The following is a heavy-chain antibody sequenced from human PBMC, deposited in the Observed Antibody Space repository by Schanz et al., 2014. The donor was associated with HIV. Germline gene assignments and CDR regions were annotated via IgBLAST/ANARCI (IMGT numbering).Heavy chain of an antibody. J-gene: IGHJ6*02. V-gene: IGHV3-30*18. CDR2: ISYDGRNK. CDR3: AKDGNWYDSRYRGKGNYYYYYGMDV. CDR1: GYSFSTYG. D-gene: IGHD3-22*01. Sequence: VQLVESGGGLVKPGGSLRLSCAASGYSFSTYGMYWVRQAPGKGLEWVAVISYDGRNKYYADSVKGRFTISRDNSKNTLYLQIKSLRPEDTAVYYCAKDGNWYDSRYRGKGNYYYYYGMDVWGQGTTVTVSS.